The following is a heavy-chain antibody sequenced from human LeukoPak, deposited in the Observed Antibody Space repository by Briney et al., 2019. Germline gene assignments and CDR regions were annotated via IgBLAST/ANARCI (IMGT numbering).Heavy chain of an antibody. CDR2: ISYDGSNK. D-gene: IGHD5-18*01. Sequence: QPGGSLRLSCAASGFTFSSYAMHWVRQAPGKGLEWVAVISYDGSNKYYADSVKGRFTISRDNSKNTLYLQMNSLRAEDTAVYYCARSNEGAAIMYYFDYWGQGTLVTVSS. V-gene: IGHV3-30-3*01. J-gene: IGHJ4*02. CDR3: ARSNEGAAIMYYFDY. CDR1: GFTFSSYA.